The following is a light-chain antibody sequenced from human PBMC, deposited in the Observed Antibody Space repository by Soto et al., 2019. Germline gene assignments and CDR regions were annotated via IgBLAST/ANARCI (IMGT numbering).Light chain of an antibody. V-gene: IGKV3-20*01. CDR2: GAS. CDR1: QSASSSD. CDR3: QQYGSSRWT. J-gene: IGKJ1*01. Sequence: IVLTQSPGTLSLSPGERATLSCRASQSASSSDLAWYQQKPGQAPRLLIYGASSRATGIPDRFSGSGSETDFTLTISRLEPEDFAVYYCQQYGSSRWTFGQGTKVDIK.